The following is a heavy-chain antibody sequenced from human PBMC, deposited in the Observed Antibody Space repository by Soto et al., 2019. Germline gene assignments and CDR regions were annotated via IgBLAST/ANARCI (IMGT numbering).Heavy chain of an antibody. CDR1: AGSISRLGYC. Sequence: SAPLSVTWTVSAGSISRLGYCWSCIPEHPGTGLEWIGYIYHSGSTYYNPSLKSRVTISVDKYKNQISLNLRSVTAADTAVYYCASSFGWYAIDLWGQGTLVTVSS. V-gene: IGHV4-31*02. CDR2: IYHSGST. J-gene: IGHJ1*01. CDR3: ASSFGWYAIDL. D-gene: IGHD6-19*01.